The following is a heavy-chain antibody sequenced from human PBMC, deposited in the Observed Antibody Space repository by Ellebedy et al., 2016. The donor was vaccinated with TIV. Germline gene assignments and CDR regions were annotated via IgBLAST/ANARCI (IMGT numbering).Heavy chain of an antibody. D-gene: IGHD3-10*01. CDR3: ASKNDYYASGSANWFDP. CDR1: GGSFSNYY. CDR2: INHSGST. J-gene: IGHJ5*02. Sequence: MPSETLSLTCAVYGGSFSNYYWNWIRQPPGKGLEWIGEINHSGSTNYNPSLKSRVTISLDTSKNQFSLKLSSVTAADTAVYYFASKNDYYASGSANWFDPWGQGTLVTVSS. V-gene: IGHV4-34*01.